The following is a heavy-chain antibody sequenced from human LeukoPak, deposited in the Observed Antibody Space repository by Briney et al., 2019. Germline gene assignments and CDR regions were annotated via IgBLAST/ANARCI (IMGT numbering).Heavy chain of an antibody. V-gene: IGHV4-4*07. J-gene: IGHJ2*01. CDR1: GDSISSYY. CDR2: ISTSGST. D-gene: IGHD2-2*01. Sequence: SETLSLTCTVSGDSISSYYWSYIRQPAGKGLEWIGRISTSGSTKYNPSLKSRITMSVDTSKNQFSLKQFSLKLSSVTAADTAVYYCATRTRDSSSGRLRYFDLWGRGTLVTVSS. CDR3: ATRTRDSSSGRLRYFDL.